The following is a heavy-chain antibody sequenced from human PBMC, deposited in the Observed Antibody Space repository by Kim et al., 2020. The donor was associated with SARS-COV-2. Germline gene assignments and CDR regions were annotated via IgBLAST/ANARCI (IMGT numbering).Heavy chain of an antibody. CDR1: GFTFSSYS. V-gene: IGHV3-21*01. CDR2: ISSSSSYI. D-gene: IGHD2-15*01. J-gene: IGHJ4*02. CDR3: ARGVVVVAATPGNYFDY. Sequence: LSLTCAASGFTFSSYSMNWVRQAPGKGLEWVSSISSSSSYIYYADSVKGRFTISRDNAKNSLYLQMNSLRAEDTAVYYCARGVVVVAATPGNYFDYWGQGTLVTVSS.